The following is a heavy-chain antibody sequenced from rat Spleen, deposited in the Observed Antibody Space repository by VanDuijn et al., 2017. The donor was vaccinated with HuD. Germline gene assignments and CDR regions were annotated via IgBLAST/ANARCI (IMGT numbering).Heavy chain of an antibody. Sequence: QVQLKESGPGLVKPSETLSLTCTVSGFSLTDYNIHWLRQPPGKGLEWMGRIQNGGNTDYTSALKSRLSISRDTSKSQIFLEMNSLQTEDTAIYFCARVHYYSAASYFDYWGQGVMVTVSS. D-gene: IGHD1-1*01. CDR1: GFSLTDYN. V-gene: IGHV2-19*01. J-gene: IGHJ2*01. CDR2: IQNGGNT. CDR3: ARVHYYSAASYFDY.